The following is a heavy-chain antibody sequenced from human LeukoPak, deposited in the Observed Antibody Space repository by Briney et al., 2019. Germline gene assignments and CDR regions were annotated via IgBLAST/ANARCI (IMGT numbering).Heavy chain of an antibody. Sequence: SETLSLTCTVSGGSISSSGFYWGWIRQPPQKGLEWIGTIYYSGDTYYNPSLKSRVSTPVDTSKNQFSLKLSSVTAADTAVYYCARTGIKGQWLVPFDYWGQGTLVTVSS. CDR2: IYYSGDT. CDR3: ARTGIKGQWLVPFDY. J-gene: IGHJ4*02. CDR1: GGSISSSGFY. V-gene: IGHV4-39*01. D-gene: IGHD6-19*01.